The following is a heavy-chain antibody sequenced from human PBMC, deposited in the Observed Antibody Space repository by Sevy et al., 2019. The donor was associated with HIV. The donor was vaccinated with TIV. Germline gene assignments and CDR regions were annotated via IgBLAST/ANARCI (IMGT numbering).Heavy chain of an antibody. CDR1: GGSISATSYY. CDR2: IFYSGTT. V-gene: IGHV4-39*01. D-gene: IGHD3-22*01. Sequence: SETLSLTCTVSGGSISATSYYWGWIRQPPGKGLEWIATIFYSGTTYYRPSLKSRVAISVDTSKNQFSLRLSSVTATDTAIYFCARTQRAKTEGDSSDCFYAADSYFDSWGQGTLVTVSS. CDR3: ARTQRAKTEGDSSDCFYAADSYFDS. J-gene: IGHJ4*02.